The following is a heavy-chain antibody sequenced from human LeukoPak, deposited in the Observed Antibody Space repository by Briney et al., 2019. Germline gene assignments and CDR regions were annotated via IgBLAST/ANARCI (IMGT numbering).Heavy chain of an antibody. CDR1: GYTFSNYD. J-gene: IGHJ4*02. CDR3: ARHYYDSGGYNSAFDY. Sequence: ASVNVSCKASGYTFSNYDITWVRQAPGQGLEWLGWISAYNGDTNYAQKLQGRVTMTTDTSTGTAYMELRSLRSDDTAVYYCARHYYDSGGYNSAFDYWGQETLVTVSS. CDR2: ISAYNGDT. D-gene: IGHD3-22*01. V-gene: IGHV1-18*01.